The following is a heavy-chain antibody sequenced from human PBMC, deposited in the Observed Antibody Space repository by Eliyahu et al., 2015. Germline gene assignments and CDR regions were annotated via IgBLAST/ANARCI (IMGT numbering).Heavy chain of an antibody. CDR1: FDDYA. Sequence: FDDYAMHWVRQALGKGLEWVSGISWNSGNIGYADSVKGRFTISRDNAKNSLYLQMNSLRAEDTAFYYCAKGRYGDYFDMDVWGQGTTVTVSS. CDR2: ISWNSGNI. D-gene: IGHD4-17*01. CDR3: AKGRYGDYFDMDV. J-gene: IGHJ6*02. V-gene: IGHV3-9*01.